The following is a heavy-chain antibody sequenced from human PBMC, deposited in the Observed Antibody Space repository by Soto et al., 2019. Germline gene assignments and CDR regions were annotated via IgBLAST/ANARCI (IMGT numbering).Heavy chain of an antibody. V-gene: IGHV3-66*01. Sequence: EVQLVESGGGLVQPGGSLRLSCAASGFTVSSNYMSWVRQAPGKGLEWVSVISSGGSTYYADSVKGRFTISRDNSKNTLFLQMNALRTEDTAVYYCACNSGYSSGWHLWGQGTLVTVSS. CDR1: GFTVSSNY. CDR2: ISSGGST. CDR3: ACNSGYSSGWHL. J-gene: IGHJ5*02. D-gene: IGHD6-19*01.